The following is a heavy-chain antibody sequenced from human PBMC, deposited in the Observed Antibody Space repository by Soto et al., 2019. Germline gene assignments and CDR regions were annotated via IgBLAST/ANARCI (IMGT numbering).Heavy chain of an antibody. CDR3: ARVRRYCSGGSCYPNYFDY. CDR1: GYTFTSYG. V-gene: IGHV1-18*01. Sequence: ASVKVSCKASGYTFTSYGISWVRQAPGQGLEWMGWISAYNGNTNYAQKLQGRVTMTTDTSTSTAYMELRSLRSDDTAVYYCARVRRYCSGGSCYPNYFDYWGQGTLVTVSS. D-gene: IGHD2-15*01. J-gene: IGHJ4*02. CDR2: ISAYNGNT.